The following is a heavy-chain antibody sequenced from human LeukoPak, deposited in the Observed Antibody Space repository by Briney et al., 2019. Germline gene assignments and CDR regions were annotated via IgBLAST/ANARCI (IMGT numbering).Heavy chain of an antibody. CDR2: ISDSGGST. V-gene: IGHV3-23*01. J-gene: IGHJ4*02. D-gene: IGHD4-17*01. CDR3: AKDLTTLTTFFDY. CDR1: GFTFSRYA. Sequence: GSLRLSCAAPGFTFSRYAMSWVRQAPGKGLEWVSAISDSGGSTYYADSVKGRFTISRDNPKNTLYLQMNSLRAEDTAVYYCAKDLTTLTTFFDYWGQGTLVTVSS.